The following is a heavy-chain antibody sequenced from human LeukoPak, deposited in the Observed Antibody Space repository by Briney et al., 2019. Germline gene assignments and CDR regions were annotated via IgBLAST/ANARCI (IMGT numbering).Heavy chain of an antibody. Sequence: PGGSLRLSCAASGFTFSSYWMSWVRQAPGKGLEWVANIKQDGSEKYYVDSVKGRFTISRDNAKNSLYLQMNSLRAEDTAVYYCVRGEATAVVPGCDYWGQGILVTVSP. D-gene: IGHD5-18*01. V-gene: IGHV3-7*03. CDR3: VRGEATAVVPGCDY. CDR1: GFTFSSYW. CDR2: IKQDGSEK. J-gene: IGHJ4*02.